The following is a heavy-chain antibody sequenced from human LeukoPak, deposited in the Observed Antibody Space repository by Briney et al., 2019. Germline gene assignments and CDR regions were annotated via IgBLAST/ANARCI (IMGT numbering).Heavy chain of an antibody. V-gene: IGHV3-11*04. D-gene: IGHD6-13*01. CDR1: GFSFRDYY. CDR3: ARDVAAAAGTDAFDI. J-gene: IGHJ3*02. Sequence: PGGSLRLSCEGSGFSFRDYYMSWVRQAPGKGLEWVSYISSSSSTIYYADSVKGRFTISRDNAKNSLYLQMNSLRAEDTAVYYCARDVAAAAGTDAFDIWGQGTMVTVSS. CDR2: ISSSSSTI.